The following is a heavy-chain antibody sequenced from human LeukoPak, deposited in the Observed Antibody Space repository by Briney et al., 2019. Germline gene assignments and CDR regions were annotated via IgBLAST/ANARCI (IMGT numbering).Heavy chain of an antibody. D-gene: IGHD1-26*01. Sequence: PSETLSLTCTVSGGSISSYYWSWIRQPPGKGLEWIGYIYYSGSTNYNPSLKSRVTISVDTSKNQFSLKLSAVTAADTAMYYCARRVGWEPCRAFDIWGQGTMVTVSS. CDR1: GGSISSYY. V-gene: IGHV4-59*12. J-gene: IGHJ3*02. CDR2: IYYSGST. CDR3: ARRVGWEPCRAFDI.